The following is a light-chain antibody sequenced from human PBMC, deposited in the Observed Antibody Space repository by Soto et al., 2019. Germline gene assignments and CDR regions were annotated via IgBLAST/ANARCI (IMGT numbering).Light chain of an antibody. V-gene: IGKV3D-20*02. Sequence: EIVMTQSPATLLVSPWERATLSCRASQTVRNNYLAWYQQQPGQAPRLLIYDASSRATGIPDRFSGGGSETDFTLTIRRLEPEDFAVYSCQQYNNWPQTFGQGTKVDIK. CDR2: DAS. J-gene: IGKJ1*01. CDR3: QQYNNWPQT. CDR1: QTVRNNY.